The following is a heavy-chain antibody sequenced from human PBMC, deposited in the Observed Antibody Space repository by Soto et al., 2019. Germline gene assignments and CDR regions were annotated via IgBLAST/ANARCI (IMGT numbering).Heavy chain of an antibody. J-gene: IGHJ6*02. CDR2: IIPKFGTA. D-gene: IGHD3-16*02. CDR3: ANSMIASGGVIGYYHNGMDV. CDR1: GDTFSRSA. V-gene: IGHV1-69*01. Sequence: QVQLVQSGAEVKEPGSSVKVSCKASGDTFSRSAITWVRQAPGQGLEWMGGIIPKFGTANYAQKLKGRVTISADEFTTTAYMELSSLRSEDTAVYYWANSMIASGGVIGYYHNGMDVWGQGTTVTVAS.